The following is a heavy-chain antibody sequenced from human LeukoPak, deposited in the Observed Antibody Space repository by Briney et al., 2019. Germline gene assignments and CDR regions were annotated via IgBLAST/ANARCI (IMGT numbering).Heavy chain of an antibody. CDR3: ARGGSTLHSAGGHDIEFYYYYYMDV. J-gene: IGHJ6*03. CDR2: IYHSGNT. CDR1: GGSISSSNW. Sequence: SETLSLTCAVSGGSISSSNWWSWVRQPPGKGLEWIGEIYHSGNTNYNPSLKSRVTISLDKSKNQFSLKLRSVTAADTAVYYCARGGSTLHSAGGHDIEFYYYYYMDVWGKGTTVTISS. D-gene: IGHD3-9*01. V-gene: IGHV4-4*02.